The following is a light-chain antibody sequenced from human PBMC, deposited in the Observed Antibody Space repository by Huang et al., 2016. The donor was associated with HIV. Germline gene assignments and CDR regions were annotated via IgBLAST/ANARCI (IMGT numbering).Light chain of an antibody. CDR2: GAS. CDR3: QQYNNWPPT. J-gene: IGKJ2*01. Sequence: EIVMTQSPATLSVSPGERATLSCRASQSVGSNLAWCQQKPGQAPRRLIYGASTRATGIPARFSGSGSGTEFTLTISSLQSEDFAVYYCQQYNNWPPTFGQGTKLEIK. V-gene: IGKV3-15*01. CDR1: QSVGSN.